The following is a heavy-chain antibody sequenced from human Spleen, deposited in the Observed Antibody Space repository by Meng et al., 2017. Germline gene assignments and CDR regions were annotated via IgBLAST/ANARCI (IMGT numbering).Heavy chain of an antibody. D-gene: IGHD3-22*01. CDR3: ARDNKYYDSSGYYYVAGGAFDY. Sequence: GESLKISCAASGFTFSGHWMHWVRQAPGQGLVWVSRINPDGNTPTYADSVKGRFTISRDNAKNSLYLQRNSLRAEDTAVYYCARDNKYYDSSGYYYVAGGAFDYWGQGTLVTVSS. J-gene: IGHJ4*02. CDR1: GFTFSGHW. CDR2: INPDGNTP. V-gene: IGHV3-74*01.